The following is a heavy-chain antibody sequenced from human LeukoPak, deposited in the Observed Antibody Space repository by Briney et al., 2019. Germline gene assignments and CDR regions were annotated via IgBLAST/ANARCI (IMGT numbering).Heavy chain of an antibody. CDR1: GFTFSSYS. Sequence: GGSLRLSCAASGFTFSSYSMNWVRQAPGKGLEWVSSISSSSSYIYYADSVKGRFTISRDNAKSSLYLQMNSLRAEDTAVYYCARDLSGWYYFDYWGQGTLVTVSS. V-gene: IGHV3-21*01. CDR2: ISSSSSYI. D-gene: IGHD6-19*01. CDR3: ARDLSGWYYFDY. J-gene: IGHJ4*02.